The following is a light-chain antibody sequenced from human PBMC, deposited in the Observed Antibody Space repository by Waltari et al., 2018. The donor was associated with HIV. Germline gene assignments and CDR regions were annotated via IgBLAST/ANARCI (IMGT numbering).Light chain of an antibody. Sequence: QSVLTQQPSASGTPGQRVTISCSGSSSNIGSNYVYWYQQLPGTAPKLLIYRNNQRPSGFPDRFSGSKSGTSASLAISGLRSEDEADYYCAVWGDSLNSYVFGTGTEVTVL. V-gene: IGLV1-47*01. CDR2: RNN. CDR3: AVWGDSLNSYV. CDR1: SSNIGSNY. J-gene: IGLJ1*01.